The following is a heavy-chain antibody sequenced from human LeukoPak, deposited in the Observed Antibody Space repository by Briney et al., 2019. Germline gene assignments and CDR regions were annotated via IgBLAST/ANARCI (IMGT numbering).Heavy chain of an antibody. V-gene: IGHV6-1*01. CDR3: ARENTLVRGVINPLDY. CDR2: TLYRSKWSY. D-gene: IGHD3-10*01. J-gene: IGHJ4*02. Sequence: SQTLSLTCAISGDSVSSNDAAWNWIRQSPSRGLEWLGRTLYRSKWSYDYAVSVRGRITINPDTSKNQFSLQLSSVTPEDTAVCYCARENTLVRGVINPLDYWGQGTLVTVSP. CDR1: GDSVSSNDAA.